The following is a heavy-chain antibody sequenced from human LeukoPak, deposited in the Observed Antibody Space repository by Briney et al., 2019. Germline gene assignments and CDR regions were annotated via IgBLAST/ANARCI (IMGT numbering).Heavy chain of an antibody. J-gene: IGHJ3*02. Sequence: PGGSLRLSCAASGFTFSSYAMSWVRQAPGKGLEWVSGISGSGGTTYYADSVKGRLTISRDTSKNTLYLQMNSLRAEDTAVYCCAKGGVLWGTGTKFAFDIWGHGTMVTVSS. CDR2: ISGSGGTT. CDR3: AKGGVLWGTGTKFAFDI. D-gene: IGHD1-1*01. V-gene: IGHV3-23*01. CDR1: GFTFSSYA.